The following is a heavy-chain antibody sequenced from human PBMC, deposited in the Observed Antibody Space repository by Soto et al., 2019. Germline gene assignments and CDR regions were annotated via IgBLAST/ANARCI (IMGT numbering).Heavy chain of an antibody. CDR3: ARDRTYYYDSSGYYPGAFDI. J-gene: IGHJ3*02. CDR2: IYYSGST. Sequence: PSETLSLTCTVSGGSISSYYWSWIRQPPGKGLEWIGYIYYSGSTNFNPSLKSRVTISVDTPKNQFSLKLSSVTAAETAVYYCARDRTYYYDSSGYYPGAFDIWGKGTMVTVS. CDR1: GGSISSYY. V-gene: IGHV4-59*01. D-gene: IGHD3-22*01.